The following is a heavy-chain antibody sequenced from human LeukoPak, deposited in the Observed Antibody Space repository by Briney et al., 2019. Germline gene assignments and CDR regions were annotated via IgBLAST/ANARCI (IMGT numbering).Heavy chain of an antibody. CDR2: ISGSGNTR. J-gene: IGHJ5*02. D-gene: IGHD6-19*01. CDR1: GFTFSSYE. V-gene: IGHV3-48*03. Sequence: GGSLRLSCAASGFTFSSYEMNWVRQAPGKGLGWVSYISGSGNTRYYADSVKGRFTISRDNAKNSLYLQMNSLRAEDTALYYCARDRSGWYRWFDPWGQGTLVTVSS. CDR3: ARDRSGWYRWFDP.